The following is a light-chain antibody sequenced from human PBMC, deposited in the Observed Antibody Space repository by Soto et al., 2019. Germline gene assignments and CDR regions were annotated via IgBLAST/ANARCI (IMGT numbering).Light chain of an antibody. J-gene: IGKJ2*01. CDR3: QQYNIWPPKFI. V-gene: IGKV3-15*01. CDR1: QTVSNN. Sequence: EIVLTQSPGTLSLSPGERATLSCRASQTVSNNNLAWYQQKPGQAPRLLIFDASTRATGLPARFSGSGSGTEFTLTISSLQSEDFAVYYCQQYNIWPPKFIFGQGTKLEI. CDR2: DAS.